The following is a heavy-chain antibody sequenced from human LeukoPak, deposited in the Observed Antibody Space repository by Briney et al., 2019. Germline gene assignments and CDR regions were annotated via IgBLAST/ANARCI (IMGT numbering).Heavy chain of an antibody. CDR2: IYTSGST. V-gene: IGHV4-61*02. Sequence: SETLSLTCTVSGGSISSGSYYWSWIRQPAGKGLEWIGRIYTSGSTNYNPSLNSRVTISGDTSKNQFSLKLSSVTAADTAVYYCAREDSSGYYYGRLDYWGQGTLDTVSS. J-gene: IGHJ4*02. D-gene: IGHD3-22*01. CDR1: GGSISSGSYY. CDR3: AREDSSGYYYGRLDY.